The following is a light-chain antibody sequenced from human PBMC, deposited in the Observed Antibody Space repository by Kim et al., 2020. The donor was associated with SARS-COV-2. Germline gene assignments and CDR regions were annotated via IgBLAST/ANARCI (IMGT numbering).Light chain of an antibody. J-gene: IGLJ6*01. CDR3: AAWDDSLNGQV. CDR1: SSNIGSNT. V-gene: IGLV1-44*01. CDR2: SNN. Sequence: QSVLTRPPSASGNPGQRVTIPRSGSSSNIGSNTVNWYQQLPGTAPKLLIYSNNQRPSGVPDRFSGSKSGTSASLAISGLQSEDEADYYCAAWDDSLNGQVFGSGTKVTVL.